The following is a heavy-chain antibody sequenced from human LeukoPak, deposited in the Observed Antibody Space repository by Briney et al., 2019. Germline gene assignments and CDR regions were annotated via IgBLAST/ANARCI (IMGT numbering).Heavy chain of an antibody. CDR2: INPNSGGT. V-gene: IGHV1-2*02. CDR3: ARDLWNFYDSSGYYRDFDY. D-gene: IGHD3-22*01. Sequence: ASVKVSCKASGYTFTGYYMHWVRQAPGQGLEWMGWINPNSGGTNYAQKFQGRVTMTRDTSISTAYMELSRLRSDDTAVYYCARDLWNFYDSSGYYRDFDYWGQGTLVTVSS. J-gene: IGHJ4*02. CDR1: GYTFTGYY.